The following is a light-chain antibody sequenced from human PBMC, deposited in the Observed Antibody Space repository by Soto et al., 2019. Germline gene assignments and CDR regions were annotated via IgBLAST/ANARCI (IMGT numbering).Light chain of an antibody. J-gene: IGKJ2*01. CDR1: QSVSSY. V-gene: IGKV3-15*01. Sequence: EIVLTQSPATLSVSPGERVTLSCRASQSVSSYLAWYLQRPGQAPRLLIYGASTRATGISARFSGSGSGTEVTLPITSLQSEDFAVYYCQQFNSWPYTFGQGTKLEIK. CDR2: GAS. CDR3: QQFNSWPYT.